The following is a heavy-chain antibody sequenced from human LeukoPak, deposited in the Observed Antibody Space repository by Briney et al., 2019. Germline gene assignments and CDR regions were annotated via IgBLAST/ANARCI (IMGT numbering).Heavy chain of an antibody. CDR2: IYYSGST. D-gene: IGHD2-2*01. CDR1: GGSISSSSYY. CDR3: ARGSDAIVVVPAAMPGDAFDI. Sequence: SETLSLTCTVSGGSISSSSYYWGWVRQPPGRGLEWIGSIYYSGSTYYNPSLKSRVTISVDTSKNQFSLKLSSVTAADTAVYYCARGSDAIVVVPAAMPGDAFDIWGQGTMVTVSS. V-gene: IGHV4-39*07. J-gene: IGHJ3*02.